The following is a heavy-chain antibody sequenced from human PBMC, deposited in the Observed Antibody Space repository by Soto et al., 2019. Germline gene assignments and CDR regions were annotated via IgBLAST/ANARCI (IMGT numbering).Heavy chain of an antibody. J-gene: IGHJ6*02. Sequence: GSLLLACSASGFTFSSYDMHWVRQATGKGLEWVSAIGTAGDPYYPGSVKGRFTISRENAKNSLYLQMNSLRAGDTAVYYCARGGTMVRGVPAWGMDVWGQGTTVTVYS. V-gene: IGHV3-13*05. CDR2: IGTAGDP. D-gene: IGHD3-10*01. CDR3: ARGGTMVRGVPAWGMDV. CDR1: GFTFSSYD.